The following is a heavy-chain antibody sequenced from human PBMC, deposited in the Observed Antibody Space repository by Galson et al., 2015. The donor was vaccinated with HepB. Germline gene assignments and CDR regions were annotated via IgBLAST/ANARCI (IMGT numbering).Heavy chain of an antibody. CDR1: RFTFGSYA. CDR2: ISYDGNVK. CDR3: ARVGIVATTRPLDY. Sequence: SLRLSCAASRFTFGSYAMHWVRRAPGKGLEWMAFISYDGNVKYYTDSVKGRFTITRDNSGNTVYLEMNSLRSEDTAVYYCARVGIVATTRPLDYWGQGTLVTVSS. D-gene: IGHD5-12*01. J-gene: IGHJ4*02. V-gene: IGHV3-30*04.